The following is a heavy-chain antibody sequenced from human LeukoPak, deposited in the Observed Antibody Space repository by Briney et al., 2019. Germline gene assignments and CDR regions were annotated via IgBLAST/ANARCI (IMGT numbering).Heavy chain of an antibody. V-gene: IGHV3-48*03. CDR1: GFTFSSYE. CDR2: ISSSGSTI. D-gene: IGHD3-9*01. CDR3: ARDGDGPSSGNYDILTGYSDY. Sequence: GGSLRLSCAASGFTFSSYEMNWVRQAPGKGLEWVSYISSSGSTIYYADSVKGRFTISRDNAKNPLYLQMNSLRAEDTAVYYRARDGDGPSSGNYDILTGYSDYWGQGTLVTVSS. J-gene: IGHJ4*02.